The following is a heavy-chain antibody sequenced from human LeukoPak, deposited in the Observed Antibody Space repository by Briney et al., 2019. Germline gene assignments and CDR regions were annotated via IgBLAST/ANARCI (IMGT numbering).Heavy chain of an antibody. D-gene: IGHD3-16*01. CDR1: GASISGSY. CDR3: ARDSVFETNWFDP. CDR2: ITYGGST. J-gene: IGHJ5*02. Sequence: PSETLSLTCTVSGASISGSYWSWIRQPPGKGLEWIGYITYGGSTNYNPSFKSRVTMSVDASKNQFSLKLRSVTAADTAVYYCARDSVFETNWFDPWGQGTLVTVSS. V-gene: IGHV4-59*01.